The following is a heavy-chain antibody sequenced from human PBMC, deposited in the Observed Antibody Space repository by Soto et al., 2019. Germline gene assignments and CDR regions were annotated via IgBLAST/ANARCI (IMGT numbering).Heavy chain of an antibody. J-gene: IGHJ4*02. CDR2: INHSGHT. D-gene: IGHD3-10*01. Sequence: QVQLQQWGAGLLKPSETLSLTCAVYGGSFSDYYWSWIRQPPGKGLEWIGEINHSGHTNYNPSLKSRVTISVDTSRNQFSLKLSSVTAADTAVYYCARSGNLFDYWGQGTLLTVSS. V-gene: IGHV4-34*01. CDR1: GGSFSDYY. CDR3: ARSGNLFDY.